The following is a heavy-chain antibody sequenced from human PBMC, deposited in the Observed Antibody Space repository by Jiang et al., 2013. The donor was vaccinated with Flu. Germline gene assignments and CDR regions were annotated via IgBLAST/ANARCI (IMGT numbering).Heavy chain of an antibody. V-gene: IGHV3-33*01. D-gene: IGHD3-3*01. CDR2: IWYDGSNK. Sequence: QLLESGGGVVQPGRSLRLSCAASGFTFSSYGMHWVRQAPGKGLEWVAVIWYDGSNKYYADSVKGRFTISRDNSKNTLYLQMNSLRAEDTAVYYCAREFGFLEWLHNPPDYWGQGTLVTVSS. CDR1: GFTFSSYG. J-gene: IGHJ4*02. CDR3: AREFGFLEWLHNPPDY.